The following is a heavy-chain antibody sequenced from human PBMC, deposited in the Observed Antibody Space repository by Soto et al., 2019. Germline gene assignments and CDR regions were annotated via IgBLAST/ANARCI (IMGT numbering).Heavy chain of an antibody. D-gene: IGHD3-10*01. CDR1: GGTFSSYA. J-gene: IGHJ5*02. Sequence: ASVKVSCKASGGTFSSYAISWVRQAPGQGLEWMGGIIPIFGTANYAQKFQGRVTITADKSTSTAYMELSSLRSEDTAVYYCVRERITMVRGVNNWFDPWGQGTLVTVSS. CDR3: VRERITMVRGVNNWFDP. CDR2: IIPIFGTA. V-gene: IGHV1-69*06.